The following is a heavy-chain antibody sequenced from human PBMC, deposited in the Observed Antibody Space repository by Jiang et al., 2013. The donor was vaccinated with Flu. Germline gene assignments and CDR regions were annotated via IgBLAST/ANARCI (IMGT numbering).Heavy chain of an antibody. CDR1: GFTFSAYA. CDR3: ARGQHYAFDI. Sequence: QLVESGGGLVQPGGSLRLSCAASGFTFSAYAMDWVRQAPGRGLEWVSFIGTSGSAISYADSVKGRFTISRDNAKNSLYLQMNSLRAEDTAVYYCARGQHYAFDIWGQGTMVTVSS. V-gene: IGHV3-48*01. J-gene: IGHJ3*02. CDR2: IGTSGSAI.